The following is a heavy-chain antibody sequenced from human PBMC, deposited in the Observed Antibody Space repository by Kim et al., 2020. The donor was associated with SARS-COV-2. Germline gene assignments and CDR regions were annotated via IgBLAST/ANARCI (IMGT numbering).Heavy chain of an antibody. CDR2: IIPIFGTA. V-gene: IGHV1-69*13. CDR3: ARVKSPGDDAFDI. J-gene: IGHJ3*02. CDR1: GGTFSSYA. Sequence: SVKVSCKASGGTFSSYAISWVRQAPGQGLEWMGGIIPIFGTANYAQKFQGRVTITADESTSTAYMELSSLRSEDTAVYYCARVKSPGDDAFDIWGQGTMVTVSS.